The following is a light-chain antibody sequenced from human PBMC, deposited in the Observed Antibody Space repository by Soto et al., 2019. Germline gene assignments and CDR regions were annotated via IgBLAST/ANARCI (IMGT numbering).Light chain of an antibody. J-gene: IGLJ2*01. CDR1: SSDVGSYDS. Sequence: QSALIQPPSVSGSPGQSVTISCTGTSSDVGSYDSVSWYQQHPGTVPKPMIYNVNTRPSGVPDRFSGSKSGNTASMTISGLQAEDEADYYCSSYTSSSTLEVVFGGGTKLTVL. CDR2: NVN. CDR3: SSYTSSSTLEVV. V-gene: IGLV2-18*02.